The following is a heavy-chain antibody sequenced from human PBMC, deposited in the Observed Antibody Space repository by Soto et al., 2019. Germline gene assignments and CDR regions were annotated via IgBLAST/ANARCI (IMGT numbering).Heavy chain of an antibody. CDR1: GGTFSSYA. V-gene: IGHV1-69*01. Sequence: QVQLVQSGAEVKKPGSSVKVSCKASGGTFSSYAISWVRQAPGQGLEWMGGIIPIFGTANYAQKFQGRVTIAADASTSTAYTELRSLSSEDTAVYACEGPFKVWFGGLMDYGMDVWGQGTTVTVSS. J-gene: IGHJ6*02. CDR2: IIPIFGTA. D-gene: IGHD3-10*01. CDR3: EGPFKVWFGGLMDYGMDV.